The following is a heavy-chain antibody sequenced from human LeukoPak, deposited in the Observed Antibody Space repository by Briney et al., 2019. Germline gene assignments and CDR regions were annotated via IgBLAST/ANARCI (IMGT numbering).Heavy chain of an antibody. D-gene: IGHD6-19*01. CDR2: LSGGGDST. J-gene: IGHJ4*02. CDR3: AKGSSSGRPYYFDY. Sequence: GGSLRLSCAASGFTFSSYVMSWVRQAPGKGLEWVSALSGGGDSTYYADSVKGRFTTSRDNSKNTLYLQMNSLRAEDTAVYYCAKGSSSGRPYYFDYWGQGALVTVSS. CDR1: GFTFSSYV. V-gene: IGHV3-23*01.